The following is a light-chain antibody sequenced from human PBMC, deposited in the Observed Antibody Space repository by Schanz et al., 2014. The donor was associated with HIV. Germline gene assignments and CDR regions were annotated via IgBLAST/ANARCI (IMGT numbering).Light chain of an antibody. CDR2: VNT. V-gene: IGLV1-40*01. CDR1: SSNIGAHYD. Sequence: QSVLTQPPSVSGAPGQRVTISCTGSSSNIGAHYDVHWYQQLPGTAPKLLIYVNTNRPSGVPDRFSGSKSVTSASLAITGLRAEDEADYYCVSYTGTNNPVFGGGTKLTVL. CDR3: VSYTGTNNPV. J-gene: IGLJ2*01.